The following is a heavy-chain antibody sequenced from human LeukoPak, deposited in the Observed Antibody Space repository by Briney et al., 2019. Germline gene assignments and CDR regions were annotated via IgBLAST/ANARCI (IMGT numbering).Heavy chain of an antibody. V-gene: IGHV3-23*01. CDR2: ISGSGGST. Sequence: PGGSLRLSCAASGFTFSSYAMSWVRQAPGKGLKWVSAISGSGGSTYYADSVKGRFTIPRDNSKNTLYLQMNSLRAEDTAVYYCAKDRYGSSWPPYGMDVWGQGTTVTVSS. D-gene: IGHD6-13*01. CDR3: AKDRYGSSWPPYGMDV. CDR1: GFTFSSYA. J-gene: IGHJ6*02.